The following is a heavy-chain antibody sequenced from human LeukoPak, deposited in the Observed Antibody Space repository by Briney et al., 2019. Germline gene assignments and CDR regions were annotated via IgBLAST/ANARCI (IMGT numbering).Heavy chain of an antibody. J-gene: IGHJ4*02. CDR1: GGSISSHY. CDR3: ARGGYCSSTSCYIFDY. V-gene: IGHV4-59*11. CDR2: IYYSGST. Sequence: SETLSLTCTVSGGSISSHYWSWIRQPPGKGLEWIRYIYYSGSTNYNPSLKSRVTISVDTSKNQFSLKLSSVTAADTAVYYCARGGYCSSTSCYIFDYWGQGTLVTVSS. D-gene: IGHD2-2*02.